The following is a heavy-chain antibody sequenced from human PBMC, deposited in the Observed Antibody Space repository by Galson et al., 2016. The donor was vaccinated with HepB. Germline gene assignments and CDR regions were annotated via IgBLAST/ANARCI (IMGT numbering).Heavy chain of an antibody. CDR3: ARSNFWSGSPTHYYYMDV. J-gene: IGHJ6*03. CDR1: RGTFSSFA. D-gene: IGHD3-3*01. Sequence: SVKVSCKASRGTFSSFAFTWVRQAPGQGLDWMGGIIPVFDTTNYAPRFQGRVTVTADGSTGTVYMELSSLRSDDTGVYYCARSNFWSGSPTHYYYMDVWGTGTTVTVSS. V-gene: IGHV1-69*13. CDR2: IIPVFDTT.